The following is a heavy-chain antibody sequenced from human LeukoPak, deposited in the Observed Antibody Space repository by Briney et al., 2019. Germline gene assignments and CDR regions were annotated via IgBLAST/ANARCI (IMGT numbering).Heavy chain of an antibody. D-gene: IGHD2-15*01. V-gene: IGHV3-23*01. CDR1: GFTLSSYE. CDR2: IDYSGGST. J-gene: IGHJ4*02. Sequence: PGGSLRLSCTVSGFTLSSYEMSWIRQAPGKGLEWVSSIDYSGGSTYYADSVKGRFTISRDNSKNTLYLQLNSLRAEDTAVYYCARGDCSGGSCYLSLTTIDYWGQGTLVTVSS. CDR3: ARGDCSGGSCYLSLTTIDY.